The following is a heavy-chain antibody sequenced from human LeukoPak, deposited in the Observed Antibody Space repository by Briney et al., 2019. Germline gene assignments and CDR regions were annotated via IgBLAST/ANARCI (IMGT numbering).Heavy chain of an antibody. J-gene: IGHJ4*02. CDR2: IRGSGGST. Sequence: GGSLRLSCAASGFTFSSYAMSWVRQAPGKGLEWVSAIRGSGGSTYYADSVKGRFTISRDNSKNTLYPQMNSLRAEDTAVYYCAKAGSSEDYFDYWGQGTLVTVSS. D-gene: IGHD2-2*01. CDR3: AKAGSSEDYFDY. V-gene: IGHV3-23*01. CDR1: GFTFSSYA.